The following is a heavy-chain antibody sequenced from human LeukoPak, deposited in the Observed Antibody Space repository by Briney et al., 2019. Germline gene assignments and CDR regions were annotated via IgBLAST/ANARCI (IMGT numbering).Heavy chain of an antibody. CDR3: ARGTPKVVVTPFDY. J-gene: IGHJ4*02. CDR2: INHSGST. D-gene: IGHD3-22*01. V-gene: IGHV4-34*01. Sequence: SETLSLTCTVYGGSFSGYYWSWIRQPPGKGLEWIGEINHSGSTNYNPSLKSRVTISVDTSKNQFSLKLSSVTAADTAVYYCARGTPKVVVTPFDYWGQGTLVTVSS. CDR1: GGSFSGYY.